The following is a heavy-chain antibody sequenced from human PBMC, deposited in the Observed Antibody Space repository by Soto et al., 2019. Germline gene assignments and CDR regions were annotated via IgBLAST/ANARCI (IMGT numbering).Heavy chain of an antibody. CDR2: IHHSGGI. D-gene: IGHD1-1*01. V-gene: IGHV4-59*01. CDR3: ARGYDWFDP. CDR1: GGSTSDSY. Sequence: QVQLQESGPGLVKPSETLSLTCSVSGGSTSDSYWSWIRQPPGKGLEWIAYIHHSGGIYYNPSLKSRATISIDTSKNHFSLNLASVTGADTAVYYCARGYDWFDPWGQGTLVTVSS. J-gene: IGHJ5*01.